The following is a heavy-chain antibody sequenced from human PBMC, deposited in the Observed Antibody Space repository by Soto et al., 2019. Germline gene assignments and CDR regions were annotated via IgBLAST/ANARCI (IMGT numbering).Heavy chain of an antibody. D-gene: IGHD3-22*01. Sequence: GESLKICCRGSVYSFAGYWITWVRQKPGKGLEWMGRIDPSDSQTYYSPSFRGHVTISATKSITTVFLQWSSLRDSDTAMYYCARQIYDSDTGPNFQYYFDSWGQGTPVTVSS. CDR3: ARQIYDSDTGPNFQYYFDS. CDR2: IDPSDSQT. CDR1: VYSFAGYW. J-gene: IGHJ4*02. V-gene: IGHV5-10-1*01.